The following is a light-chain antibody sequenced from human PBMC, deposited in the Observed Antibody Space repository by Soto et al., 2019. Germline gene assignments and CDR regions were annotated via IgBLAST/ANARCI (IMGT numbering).Light chain of an antibody. V-gene: IGKV1-5*01. CDR1: QSINNW. J-gene: IGKJ1*01. CDR2: DVS. CDR3: QHYNDYVVWT. Sequence: QMTQSPSTLSASVGDRVTITFRASQSINNWLAWYQQKPGKAPNLLIYDVSSLGSGVPSRFSGSGSGTEFTLTISSLQPDDFATYYCQHYNDYVVWTFGQGTKVDIK.